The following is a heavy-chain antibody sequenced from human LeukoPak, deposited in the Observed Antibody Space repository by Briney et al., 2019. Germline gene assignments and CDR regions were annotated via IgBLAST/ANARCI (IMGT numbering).Heavy chain of an antibody. D-gene: IGHD2-15*01. J-gene: IGHJ5*02. CDR3: ARGYCSGGSCYWFDP. CDR1: GYTFTSDG. CDR2: ISAYNGNR. Sequence: ASMKVSCKASGYTFTSDGISWVRQAPGQGLEWMGWISAYNGNRNYAQKVEGRVTMTTDTSTNTAYMELRSLRSDDTALYYCARGYCSGGSCYWFDPWGQGTLVTVSS. V-gene: IGHV1-18*01.